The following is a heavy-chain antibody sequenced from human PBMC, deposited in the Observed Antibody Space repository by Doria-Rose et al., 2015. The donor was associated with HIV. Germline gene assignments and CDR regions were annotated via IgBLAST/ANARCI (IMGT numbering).Heavy chain of an antibody. CDR2: IISDDER. V-gene: IGHV2-26*01. CDR3: ARIKSSRWYHKYYFDF. CDR1: GVSLSSPGMG. D-gene: IGHD6-13*01. Sequence: QESGPVLVKPTETLTLTCTVSGVSLSSPGMGVSWIRRPPGKALEWLANIISDDERSYKTSLKSRLTIPRGTSKSQVVLTMTDMDPVDTATYYCARIKSSRWYHKYYFDFWGQGTLVIVSA. J-gene: IGHJ4*02.